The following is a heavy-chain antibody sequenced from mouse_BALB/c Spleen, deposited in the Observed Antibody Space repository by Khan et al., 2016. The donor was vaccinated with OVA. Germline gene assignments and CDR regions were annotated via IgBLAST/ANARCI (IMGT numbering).Heavy chain of an antibody. J-gene: IGHJ2*01. CDR1: GYSITSDYA. D-gene: IGHD2-10*02. CDR3: ARVYGGDVDY. Sequence: EVQLVEPGPGLVKPSQSLSLTCTVTGYSITSDYAWNWIRQFPGNKLEWMGYISYSGNTNYNPSLTSRISVTRDTSKNQFFLQLNSVTTEDTAAYYCARVYGGDVDYWGQGTTLTVSS. V-gene: IGHV3-2*02. CDR2: ISYSGNT.